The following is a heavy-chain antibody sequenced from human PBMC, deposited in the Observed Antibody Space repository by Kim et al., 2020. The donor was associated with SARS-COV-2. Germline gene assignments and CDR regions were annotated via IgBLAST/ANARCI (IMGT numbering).Heavy chain of an antibody. D-gene: IGHD4-4*01. CDR3: ATWLQSHFDY. J-gene: IGHJ4*02. CDR2: IDGPTTNT. V-gene: IGHV3-23*05. CDR1: GFTFSHYS. Sequence: GGSLRLSCRTSGFTFSHYSMSWVRQTPEKGLGWVATIDGPTTNTHYTDSVKGRFTISRDNSRDTLYLHMSSLRAEDTAIYYCATWLQSHFDYWGQGTLVTVSS.